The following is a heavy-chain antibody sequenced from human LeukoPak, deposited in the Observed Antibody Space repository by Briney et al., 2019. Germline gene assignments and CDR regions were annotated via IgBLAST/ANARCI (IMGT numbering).Heavy chain of an antibody. CDR3: ARDFAARAEYFQH. CDR1: GSTFSSYS. Sequence: GGSPRLSCAASGSTFSSYSMNWVRQAPGKGLEWVSSISSSSSYIYYADSVKGRFTISRDNAKNSLYLQMNSLRAEDTAVYYCARDFAARAEYFQHWGQGTLVTVSS. D-gene: IGHD6-13*01. CDR2: ISSSSSYI. J-gene: IGHJ1*01. V-gene: IGHV3-21*01.